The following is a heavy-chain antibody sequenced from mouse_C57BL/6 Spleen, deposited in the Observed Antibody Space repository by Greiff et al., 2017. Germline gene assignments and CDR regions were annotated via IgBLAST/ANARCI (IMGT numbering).Heavy chain of an antibody. V-gene: IGHV1-53*01. Sequence: VQLQQSGTELVKPWPSVKLSCTSSGYTFTTYWMHLVKHRPGQGLEWIGNIHPSNGGTNYNETFKSKATLTADKSSSTAYLRLRSLTCEDSAVYYCASYNDGYYAFAYWGQGTLVTVSA. CDR1: GYTFTTYW. CDR3: ASYNDGYYAFAY. D-gene: IGHD2-3*01. J-gene: IGHJ3*01. CDR2: IHPSNGGT.